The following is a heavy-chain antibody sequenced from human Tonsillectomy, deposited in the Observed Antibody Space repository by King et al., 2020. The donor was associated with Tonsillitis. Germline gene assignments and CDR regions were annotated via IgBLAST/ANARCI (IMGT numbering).Heavy chain of an antibody. CDR3: AKDIGPSYYGMDV. Sequence: VQLVESGGGLVQPGRSLRLSCAASRFTFDDYAMHWVRQAPGTGLEWVSGINRHSGTPGYADSVKGRFTISRYNAKNSLYLHMNSLRAEDTALYYCAKDIGPSYYGMDVWGQGTTVTVSS. V-gene: IGHV3-9*01. CDR2: INRHSGTP. CDR1: RFTFDDYA. J-gene: IGHJ6*02. D-gene: IGHD3-10*01.